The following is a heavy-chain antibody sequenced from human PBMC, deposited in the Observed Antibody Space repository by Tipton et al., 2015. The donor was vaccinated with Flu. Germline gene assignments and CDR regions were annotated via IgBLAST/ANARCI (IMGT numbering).Heavy chain of an antibody. D-gene: IGHD2-21*02. J-gene: IGHJ3*02. CDR3: ATHCVGVCSHAFDI. CDR1: GGSINSTTYY. Sequence: LRLSCTVSGGSINSTTYYWGWVRQPPGKGLEWIATVFHSGLTYFNPSLKSRVTISGDSSKNQFSLKLSSETAADTAVYYCATHCVGVCSHAFDIWGQGTMVTVSS. CDR2: VFHSGLT. V-gene: IGHV4-39*07.